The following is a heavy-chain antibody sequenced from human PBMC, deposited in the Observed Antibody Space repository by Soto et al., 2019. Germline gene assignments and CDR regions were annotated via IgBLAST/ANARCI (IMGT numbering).Heavy chain of an antibody. J-gene: IGHJ4*02. CDR2: ISAYNGNT. Sequence: QVQLVQSGAEVKKPGASVKVSCKASGYTFTSYGISWVRQAPGQGLEWMGWISAYNGNTNYAQKLQGRVTMTTDTYTSTAYMALRSLRSYDTAVCYCARLWNCGGDCYHYLDYWGQGTLVTVSS. CDR3: ARLWNCGGDCYHYLDY. V-gene: IGHV1-18*01. D-gene: IGHD2-21*02. CDR1: GYTFTSYG.